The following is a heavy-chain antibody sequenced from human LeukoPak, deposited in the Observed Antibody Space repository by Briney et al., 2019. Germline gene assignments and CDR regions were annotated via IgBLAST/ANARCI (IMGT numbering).Heavy chain of an antibody. CDR3: ARVRLGYCSGGSCYGDY. CDR1: GYTFTSYY. V-gene: IGHV1-18*04. Sequence: ASVKVSCKASGYTFTSYYMHWVRQAPGQGLEWMGWISAYNGNTNYAQKLQGRVTMTTDTSTSTAYMELRSLRSDDTAVYYCARVRLGYCSGGSCYGDYWGQGTLVTVSS. CDR2: ISAYNGNT. J-gene: IGHJ4*02. D-gene: IGHD2-15*01.